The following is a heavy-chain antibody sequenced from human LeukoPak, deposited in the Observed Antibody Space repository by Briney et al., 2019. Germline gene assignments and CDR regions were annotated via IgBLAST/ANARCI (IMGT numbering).Heavy chain of an antibody. V-gene: IGHV3-48*03. D-gene: IGHD5-12*01. J-gene: IGHJ4*02. CDR2: ISSSGSTK. CDR3: ARETRYGGYPYYFDY. Sequence: VGSLRLSFAASGFTFSSYEMKWVRQAPGQGLEWGSYISSSGSTKYYADSVKGRFTISRDNAKNSLYLQMNSPRAEDTAVYYCARETRYGGYPYYFDYWGQGTLVTVSS. CDR1: GFTFSSYE.